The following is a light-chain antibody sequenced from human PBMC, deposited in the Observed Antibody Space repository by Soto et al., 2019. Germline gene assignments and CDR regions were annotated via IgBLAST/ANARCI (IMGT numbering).Light chain of an antibody. CDR3: QQSYSTPHT. J-gene: IGKJ2*01. CDR1: QRITNY. CDR2: AAS. Sequence: DIQMTQSPSSLSASVGDRVAITCRATQRITNYLNWYQQKPGKAPNLLIYAASSLQSGVPSRFSGSGSGTDFTLTISSLQPEDIATYYCQQSYSTPHTFGQGTKLEI. V-gene: IGKV1-39*01.